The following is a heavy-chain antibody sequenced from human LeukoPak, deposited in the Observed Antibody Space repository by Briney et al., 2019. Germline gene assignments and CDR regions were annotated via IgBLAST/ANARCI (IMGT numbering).Heavy chain of an antibody. CDR3: CAVAGTHFFDY. Sequence: PGGSLRLSCAASGFTFSNYNMNWVRQAPGKGLERVSSISSSSSYIYYADSVRGRFTISRDNAKNSLYLQMNSLRAEDTALYYCCAVAGTHFFDYWGQEPWSPSPQ. J-gene: IGHJ4*01. V-gene: IGHV3-21*04. D-gene: IGHD6-19*01. CDR2: ISSSSSYI. CDR1: GFTFSNYN.